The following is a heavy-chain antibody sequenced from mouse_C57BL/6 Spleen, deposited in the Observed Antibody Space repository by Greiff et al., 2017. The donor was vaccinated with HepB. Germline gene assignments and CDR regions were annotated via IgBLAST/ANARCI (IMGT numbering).Heavy chain of an antibody. V-gene: IGHV1-69*01. CDR1: GYTFTSYW. D-gene: IGHD2-2*01. Sequence: QVQLQQPGAELVMPGASVKLSCKASGYTFTSYWMHWVKQRPGQGLEWIGEIDPSDSYTNYNQKFKGKSTLTVDKSSSTAYMQLSSLTSEDSAVYYCARGGVTTGDYDAMDYCGQGTSVTVSS. CDR2: IDPSDSYT. J-gene: IGHJ4*01. CDR3: ARGGVTTGDYDAMDY.